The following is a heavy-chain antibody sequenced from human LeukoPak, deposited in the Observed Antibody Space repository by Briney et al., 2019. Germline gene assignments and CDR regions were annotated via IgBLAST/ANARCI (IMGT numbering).Heavy chain of an antibody. CDR2: IYYSGST. CDR3: GGYCSSNSCYAGDY. CDR1: GGSISSSSYY. Sequence: PSETLSLTCTVSGGSISSSSYYWGWIRQPPGKGLEWIGSIYYSGSTYYNPSLKSRVTISIDTSKNQFSLNLSSVTAADTAVYYCGGYCSSNSCYAGDYWGQGTLVTVSS. J-gene: IGHJ4*02. V-gene: IGHV4-39*01. D-gene: IGHD2-2*01.